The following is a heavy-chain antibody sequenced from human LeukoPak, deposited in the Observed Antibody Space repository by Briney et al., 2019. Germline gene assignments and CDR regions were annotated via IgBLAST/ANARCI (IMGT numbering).Heavy chain of an antibody. D-gene: IGHD3-10*01. CDR3: ARDLRVRATDAFDI. Sequence: ASVKVSCKASGYTFTGYYMHWVRHAPGQGLEWMGWINPNSGGTNYAQKFQGRVTMTRDTSISTAYMELSRLRSDDTAVYYCARDLRVRATDAFDIWGQGTMVTVSS. V-gene: IGHV1-2*02. CDR1: GYTFTGYY. J-gene: IGHJ3*02. CDR2: INPNSGGT.